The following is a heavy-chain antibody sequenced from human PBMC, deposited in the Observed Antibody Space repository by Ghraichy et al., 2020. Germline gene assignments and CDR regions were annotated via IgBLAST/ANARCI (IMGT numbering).Heavy chain of an antibody. CDR2: INHSGST. CDR1: GGSFSGYY. V-gene: IGHV4-34*01. Sequence: SETLSLTCAVYGGSFSGYYWSWIRQPPGKGLEWIGEINHSGSTNYNPSLKSRVTISVDTSKNQFSLKVSSVTAADTAVYYRARYFIHITIFGVVLGDNWFDPWGQGTLVTVSS. D-gene: IGHD3-3*01. CDR3: ARYFIHITIFGVVLGDNWFDP. J-gene: IGHJ5*02.